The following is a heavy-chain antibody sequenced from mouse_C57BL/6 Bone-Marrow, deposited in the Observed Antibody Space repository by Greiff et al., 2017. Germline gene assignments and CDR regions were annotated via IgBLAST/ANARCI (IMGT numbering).Heavy chain of an antibody. Sequence: QVQLQQPGAELVKPGASVKMSCKASGYTFTSYWITWVKQRPGQGLEWIGDIYPTSGRTNYNEKFKSKAILTVDTSSNTAYMQLSSLTSEASAVFYCARSGPRGRRFSYWGQGTTLTVSS. D-gene: IGHD3-1*01. CDR2: IYPTSGRT. V-gene: IGHV1-55*01. CDR1: GYTFTSYW. J-gene: IGHJ2*01. CDR3: ARSGPRGRRFSY.